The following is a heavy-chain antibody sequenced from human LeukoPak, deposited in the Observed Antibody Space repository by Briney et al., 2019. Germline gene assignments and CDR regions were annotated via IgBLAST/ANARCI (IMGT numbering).Heavy chain of an antibody. Sequence: PSETLSLTCTVSGDSVSSSTYYWGWIRQPPGKGLEWIGSIYYSGSTYYNPSLKSRVTISVDTSKNQFSLKLSSVTAADTAVYYCARAHSSWPRNAFDIWGQGTMVTVSS. J-gene: IGHJ3*02. CDR1: GDSVSSSTYY. D-gene: IGHD6-13*01. V-gene: IGHV4-39*07. CDR2: IYYSGST. CDR3: ARAHSSWPRNAFDI.